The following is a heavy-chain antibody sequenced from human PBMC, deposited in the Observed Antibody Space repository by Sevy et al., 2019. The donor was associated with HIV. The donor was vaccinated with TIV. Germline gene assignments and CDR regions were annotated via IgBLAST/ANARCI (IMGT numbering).Heavy chain of an antibody. CDR1: GFTFSDYA. J-gene: IGHJ3*02. CDR3: AKVILPGNYYNSGVCSSFDI. Sequence: GGSLRLSCAASGFTFSDYAMHWVRQAPGKGLEWVALISYDGDNKFYADSVKGRFTISRDNSKNTVYLLRTILRAGDTAIFCCAKVILPGNYYNSGVCSSFDIWGQGTMVTVSS. V-gene: IGHV3-30*18. D-gene: IGHD3-10*01. CDR2: ISYDGDNK.